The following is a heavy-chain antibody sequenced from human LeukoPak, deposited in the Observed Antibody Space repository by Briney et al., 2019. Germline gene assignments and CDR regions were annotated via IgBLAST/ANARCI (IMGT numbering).Heavy chain of an antibody. CDR2: IFYSGNT. CDR1: GVSISSYY. CDR3: ATLAAISGSDYTDD. J-gene: IGHJ4*02. Sequence: PSETLSLTCTVSGVSISSYYWSWIRQPPGKGLEWIGYIFYSGNTIYNPSHRSRVTISADTSKNHFSLRLRSVTAADTAVYYCATLAAISGSDYTDDWGQGTLVTVSS. V-gene: IGHV4-59*08. D-gene: IGHD1-26*01.